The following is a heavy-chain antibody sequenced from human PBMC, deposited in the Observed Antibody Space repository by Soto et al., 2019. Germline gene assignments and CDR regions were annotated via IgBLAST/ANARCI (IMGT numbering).Heavy chain of an antibody. CDR2: ISYDGSNK. V-gene: IGHV3-30-3*01. D-gene: IGHD6-13*01. CDR3: ARYEYSSSWYYYYGMDV. CDR1: GFTFSSYA. J-gene: IGHJ6*02. Sequence: PGGSLRLSCAASGFTFSSYAMHWVRQAPGKGLEWVAVISYDGSNKYYADSVKGRFTISRDNSKNTLYLQMNSLRAEDTAVYYCARYEYSSSWYYYYGMDVWGQGTTVTVSS.